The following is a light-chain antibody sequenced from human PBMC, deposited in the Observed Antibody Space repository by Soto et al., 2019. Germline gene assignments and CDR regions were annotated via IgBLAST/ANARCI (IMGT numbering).Light chain of an antibody. J-gene: IGKJ1*01. Sequence: DIQMTQSPSTLSASVGDRVTITCRASQSISSWLAWYQQKPGKAPKLLIYKASSLESGVPSRFSGSGSGTDFTLTISGLEPEDFAVYYCQHFGNSLWTFGQGTKVDIK. CDR1: QSISSW. CDR2: KAS. CDR3: QHFGNSLWT. V-gene: IGKV1-5*03.